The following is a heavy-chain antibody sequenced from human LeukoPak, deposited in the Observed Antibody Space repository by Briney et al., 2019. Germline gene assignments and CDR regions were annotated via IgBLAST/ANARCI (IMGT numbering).Heavy chain of an antibody. D-gene: IGHD4-17*01. CDR3: ASTAVTTPFDY. CDR2: IYHSGST. Sequence: SQTLSLTCAVSGYSIRSGYYWGWIRQPPGKGLEWIGSIYHSGSTYYNPSLKSRVTISVDTSKNQFSLKLSSVTAADTAVYYCASTAVTTPFDYWGQGTLVTVSS. J-gene: IGHJ4*02. CDR1: GYSIRSGYY. V-gene: IGHV4-38-2*01.